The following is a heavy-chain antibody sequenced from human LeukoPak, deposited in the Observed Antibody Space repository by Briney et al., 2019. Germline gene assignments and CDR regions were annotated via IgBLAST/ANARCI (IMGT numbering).Heavy chain of an antibody. CDR1: GFTFSSYG. V-gene: IGHV3-30*18. J-gene: IGHJ4*02. CDR3: ANLVAATNPFDY. CDR2: ISYDGSNK. Sequence: GGSLRLSCAASGFTFSSYGMHWVRQAPGKGLEWVAVISYDGSNKYYADSVKGRYTISRDNSKNTLYLQMNSLRAEDTAVYYCANLVAATNPFDYWGQGTLVTVSS. D-gene: IGHD2-15*01.